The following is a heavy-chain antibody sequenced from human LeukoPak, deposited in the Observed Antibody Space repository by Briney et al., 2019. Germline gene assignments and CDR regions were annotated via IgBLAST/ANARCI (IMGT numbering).Heavy chain of an antibody. Sequence: PGGSLRLSCAASGFTFTNDWMNWVRQAPGVGLEWVSAIDGGGGRTWHADSVRGRFTISRDNSKNTLFMQMNSLRAEDTAVYYCAKDFYDSSGSRYDYWGQGTLVTVSS. J-gene: IGHJ4*02. V-gene: IGHV3-23*01. CDR3: AKDFYDSSGSRYDY. CDR2: IDGGGGRT. CDR1: GFTFTNDW. D-gene: IGHD3-22*01.